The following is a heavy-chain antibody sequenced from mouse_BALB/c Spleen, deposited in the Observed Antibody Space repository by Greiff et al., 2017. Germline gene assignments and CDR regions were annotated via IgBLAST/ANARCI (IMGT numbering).Heavy chain of an antibody. CDR1: GFNIKDYY. V-gene: IGHV14-4*02. CDR3: SYGYDGYFDV. D-gene: IGHD2-2*01. CDR2: IDPENGDT. J-gene: IGHJ1*01. Sequence: EVQLQQSGAELVRSGASVKLSCTASGFNIKDYYMHWVKQRPEQGLEWIGWIDPENGDTEYAPKFQGKATMTADTSSNTAYLQLSSLTSEDTAVYYCSYGYDGYFDVGGAGTTVTVSS.